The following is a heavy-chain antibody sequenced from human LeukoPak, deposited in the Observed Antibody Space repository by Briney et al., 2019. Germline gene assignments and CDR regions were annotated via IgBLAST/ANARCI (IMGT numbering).Heavy chain of an antibody. J-gene: IGHJ6*02. CDR1: RYTFTSYY. V-gene: IGHV1-46*01. D-gene: IGHD3-3*01. CDR2: INPSGGST. Sequence: GASVKVSCKASRYTFTSYYMHWVRQAPGQGLEWMRIINPSGGSTSYAQKFQGRVTMTRDTSTSTVYMELSSLRSEDTAVYYCARNMGRNYDFWSGSPGLDVWGQGTTVTVSS. CDR3: ARNMGRNYDFWSGSPGLDV.